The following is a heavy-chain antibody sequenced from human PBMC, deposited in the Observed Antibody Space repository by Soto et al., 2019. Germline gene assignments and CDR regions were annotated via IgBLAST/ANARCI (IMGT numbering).Heavy chain of an antibody. V-gene: IGHV1-2*04. J-gene: IGHJ4*02. CDR1: GYTFTGYY. Sequence: ASVKVSCKASGYTFTGYYMHWVRQAPGQGLEWMGWINPNSGGTNYAQKFQGWVTMTRDTSISTAYMELSRLRSDDTAVYYCARGKRFLEWSFDYWGQGTLVTVSS. CDR3: ARGKRFLEWSFDY. D-gene: IGHD3-3*01. CDR2: INPNSGGT.